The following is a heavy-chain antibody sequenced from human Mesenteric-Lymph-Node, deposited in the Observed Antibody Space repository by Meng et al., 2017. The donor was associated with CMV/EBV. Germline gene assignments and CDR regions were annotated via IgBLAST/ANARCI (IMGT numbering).Heavy chain of an antibody. CDR1: GFTFSTYT. CDR3: ARLTAAGDY. Sequence: GESLKISCAASGFTFSTYTMHWVRQAPGKGLEWVAVIPYDGSNKYYADSVKGRFTISRDNSKNTLYLQMNSLRAEDTAVYYCARLTAAGDYWGQGTLVTVSS. D-gene: IGHD6-13*01. V-gene: IGHV3-30*04. J-gene: IGHJ4*02. CDR2: IPYDGSNK.